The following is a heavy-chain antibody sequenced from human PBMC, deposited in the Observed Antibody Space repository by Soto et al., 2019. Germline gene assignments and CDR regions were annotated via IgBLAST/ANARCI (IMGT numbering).Heavy chain of an antibody. J-gene: IGHJ5*02. V-gene: IGHV4-39*02. CDR3: ARESAYCSGGSCYWDWFDP. CDR1: GGSISSSSYY. D-gene: IGHD2-15*01. Sequence: PSETLSLTCTVSGGSISSSSYYWGWIRQPPGKGLEWFGSIYYSGSTYSNPSLKSRVTIYVDTSKNQFSLKLSSVTAADTAVYYCARESAYCSGGSCYWDWFDPWGQGTLVTVSS. CDR2: IYYSGST.